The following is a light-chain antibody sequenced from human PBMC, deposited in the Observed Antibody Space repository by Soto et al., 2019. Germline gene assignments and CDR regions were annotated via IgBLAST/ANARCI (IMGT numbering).Light chain of an antibody. CDR2: EVS. CDR3: ISYTSDDVRYV. J-gene: IGLJ1*01. Sequence: QSALTQPASVSGTPGQSITISCTGSNSDVGLDDFVSWYQHHPGRAPKLIVSEVSHRPSGISNRFSGSKSGNTASLTISGLQSEDEADYYCISYTSDDVRYVFGTGTKLTVL. CDR1: NSDVGLDDF. V-gene: IGLV2-14*01.